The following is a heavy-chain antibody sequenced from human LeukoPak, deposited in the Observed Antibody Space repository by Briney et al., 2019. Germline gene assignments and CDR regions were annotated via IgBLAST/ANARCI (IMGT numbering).Heavy chain of an antibody. D-gene: IGHD3-9*01. CDR2: ISGGGGNT. Sequence: PGGSLRLSCAASGFTFSSYAMSWVRQAPGKGLEWVSAISGGGGNTYYADSVKGRFTLSRDNSKNTLYLQMNSLRAEDTAVYYCAKGTNILTGYYLGYWGQGTLVTVSS. J-gene: IGHJ4*02. CDR3: AKGTNILTGYYLGY. V-gene: IGHV3-23*01. CDR1: GFTFSSYA.